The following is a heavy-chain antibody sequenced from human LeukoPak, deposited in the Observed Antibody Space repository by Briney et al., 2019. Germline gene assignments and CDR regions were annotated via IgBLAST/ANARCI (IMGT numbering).Heavy chain of an antibody. CDR3: ARDTAVGARNWFDP. Sequence: ASVKVSCKASGGTFSTKDITWVRQAPGQGLEWVGWISGYNGNTIYAQKLQGRVTMTTDTSTSTAYMELRSLRSDDTAVYYCARDTAVGARNWFDPWGQGTLVTVSS. D-gene: IGHD1-26*01. J-gene: IGHJ5*02. V-gene: IGHV1-18*01. CDR1: GGTFSTKD. CDR2: ISGYNGNT.